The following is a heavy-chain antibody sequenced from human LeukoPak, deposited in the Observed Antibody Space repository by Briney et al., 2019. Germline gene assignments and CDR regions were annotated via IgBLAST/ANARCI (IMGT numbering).Heavy chain of an antibody. D-gene: IGHD6-6*01. CDR3: AREYSSSF. CDR1: GFTFSTYS. CDR2: ISSSSTYI. J-gene: IGHJ4*02. Sequence: GGSLRLSCAASGFTFSTYSMNWVRQAPGKGLEWVSSISSSSTYIYYADSVKGRFTIYRDKAKNSLYLQMNSLRAEDTAVYYCAREYSSSFGGQGTLVTVSS. V-gene: IGHV3-21*01.